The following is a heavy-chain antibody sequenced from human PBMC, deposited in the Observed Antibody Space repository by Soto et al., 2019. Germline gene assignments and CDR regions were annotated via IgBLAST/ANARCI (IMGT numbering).Heavy chain of an antibody. Sequence: QITLKESGPTLVKPTQTLTLTCTFSGFSLSTSGVGVGWIRQPPGKALEWLALIYWDDDKRYSPSLKSRLTTTKEPSKNQVVLTMTNTDPVDTATYYCAHKRGGELWLNYFDYWGQGTLVTVSS. J-gene: IGHJ4*02. CDR2: IYWDDDK. CDR3: AHKRGGELWLNYFDY. CDR1: GFSLSTSGVG. D-gene: IGHD3-10*01. V-gene: IGHV2-5*02.